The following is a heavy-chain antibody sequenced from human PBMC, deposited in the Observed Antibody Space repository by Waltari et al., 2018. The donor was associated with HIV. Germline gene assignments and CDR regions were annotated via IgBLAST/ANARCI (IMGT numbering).Heavy chain of an antibody. CDR2: TRNKANSYTT. Sequence: EVQLVESGGGLVQPGGTLRLSCAASGFTFSDHCMDWVSRAPGKGLEWVGRTRNKANSYTTEYAASVKGRFTISRDDSKNSLYLQMNSLKTEDTAVYYCARAGRGYSYGYLDSSGWGLDYWGQGTLVTVSS. V-gene: IGHV3-72*01. CDR1: GFTFSDHC. CDR3: ARAGRGYSYGYLDSSGWGLDY. J-gene: IGHJ4*02. D-gene: IGHD5-18*01.